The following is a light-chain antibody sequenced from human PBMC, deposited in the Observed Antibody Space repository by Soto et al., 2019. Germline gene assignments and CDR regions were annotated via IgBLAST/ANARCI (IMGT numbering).Light chain of an antibody. V-gene: IGKV3D-20*01. Sequence: EIVLTQSPATLSLSPGDRATLSCGASQSVSSSSLAWYQQKPGLAPRLLIYDASYRATGIPDRFSGSGSGTDFTLTISRLEPEDFAVYYCQQYGSSPKTFGQGTKLEIK. CDR3: QQYGSSPKT. CDR2: DAS. J-gene: IGKJ2*01. CDR1: QSVSSSS.